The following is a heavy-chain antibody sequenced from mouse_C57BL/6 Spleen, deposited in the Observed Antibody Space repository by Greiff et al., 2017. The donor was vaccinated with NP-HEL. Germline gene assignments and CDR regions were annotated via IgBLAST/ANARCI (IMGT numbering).Heavy chain of an antibody. D-gene: IGHD1-1*02. CDR2: IYPSDSET. CDR1: GYTFTSYW. J-gene: IGHJ2*01. V-gene: IGHV1-61*01. Sequence: QVQLQQPGVELVRPGSSVKLSCKASGYTFTSYWMDWVKQRPGQGLEWIGNIYPSDSETPYNQKFKDKATLTVDKSSSTAYMQLSSLTSEDSAVYYCARGGSSYYFDYWGQGTTLTVSS. CDR3: ARGGSSYYFDY.